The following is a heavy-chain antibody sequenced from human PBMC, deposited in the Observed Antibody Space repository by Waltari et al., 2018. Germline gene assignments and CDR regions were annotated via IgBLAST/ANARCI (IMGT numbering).Heavy chain of an antibody. J-gene: IGHJ2*01. Sequence: ELQLVESGGALVQPGGSLKLSCVGAGFSFSGPAIHWVRQAPGAGLEWVGHIRNKANNYATEIAASVRGRFTISRDDSKNTVFLQMDRVTVEDTAVYFCSRVASYWYFDLWDRGTLVTVSS. CDR1: GFSFSGPA. CDR3: SRVASYWYFDL. V-gene: IGHV3-73*01. CDR2: IRNKANNYAT.